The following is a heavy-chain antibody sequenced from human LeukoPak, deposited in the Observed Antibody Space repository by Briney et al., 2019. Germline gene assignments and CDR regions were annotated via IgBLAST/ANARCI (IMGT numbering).Heavy chain of an antibody. CDR1: GGSFSSGGYY. D-gene: IGHD5-24*01. V-gene: IGHV4-31*03. J-gene: IGHJ4*02. CDR3: ARMGDGYNRRGFDS. CDR2: IHYTGST. Sequence: SQTLSLTCTVSGGSFSSGGYYWSWIRQHPGQGLEWIGYIHYTGSTYYNPSLQSRVTISIDTSKNQFSLKVSSVTAADTAVYYCARMGDGYNRRGFDSWGQGTLVSVSS.